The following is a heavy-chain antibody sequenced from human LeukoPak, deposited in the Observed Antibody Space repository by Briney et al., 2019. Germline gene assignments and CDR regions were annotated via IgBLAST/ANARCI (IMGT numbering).Heavy chain of an antibody. J-gene: IGHJ4*02. D-gene: IGHD3-9*01. CDR2: IKQDGSEK. V-gene: IGHV3-7*01. CDR3: AREGYDILTGSQEYYFDY. Sequence: PGGSLRLSCAASGFTFSSYWMSWVRQAPGKGLEWVANIKQDGSEKNYVDSVKGRFTISRDNAKNSLYLQMNSLRAEDTAVYYCAREGYDILTGSQEYYFDYWGQGTLVTVSS. CDR1: GFTFSSYW.